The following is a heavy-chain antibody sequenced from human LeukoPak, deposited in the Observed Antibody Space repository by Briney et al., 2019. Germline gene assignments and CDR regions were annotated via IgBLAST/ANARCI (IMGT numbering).Heavy chain of an antibody. V-gene: IGHV3-23*01. CDR2: ISGSGGST. Sequence: GGSLRLSCAASGFTFSSYAMSWVRQAPGKGLEWVSAISGSGGSTYYADSVKGRFTISRDNSKNTLYLQMNSLRAEDTAVYYCAKDVFAGYSSSSGYYYMDVWGKGTTVTVSS. D-gene: IGHD6-6*01. J-gene: IGHJ6*03. CDR1: GFTFSSYA. CDR3: AKDVFAGYSSSSGYYYMDV.